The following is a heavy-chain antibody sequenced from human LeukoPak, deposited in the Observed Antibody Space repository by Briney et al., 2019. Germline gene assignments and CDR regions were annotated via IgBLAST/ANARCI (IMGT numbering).Heavy chain of an antibody. D-gene: IGHD3-22*01. J-gene: IGHJ4*02. CDR3: AKSRSIITPYYFDY. CDR1: GFTFSSYA. V-gene: IGHV3-23*01. Sequence: GGSLRLSCAASGFTFSSYAMSWVRQAPGKGLEWVSDISGSDGSTYYADSAKGRFTISRDNSKNTLYLQMNSLRAEDTAVYYCAKSRSIITPYYFDYWGQGTLVTVSS. CDR2: ISGSDGST.